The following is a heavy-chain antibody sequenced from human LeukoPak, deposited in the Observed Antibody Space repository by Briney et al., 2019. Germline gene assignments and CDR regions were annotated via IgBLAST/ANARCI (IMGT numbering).Heavy chain of an antibody. D-gene: IGHD6-25*01. J-gene: IGHJ6*04. CDR1: GFTFSSYA. Sequence: GGSLRLSCAASGFTFSSYAMHWVRQAPGKGLEWVAVIWYDGSNKYYADSVKGRFTISRDNSKNTLYLQMNSLRAEDTAVYSCARDPYSSGRGYYGMDVWGKGTTVTVSS. CDR2: IWYDGSNK. CDR3: ARDPYSSGRGYYGMDV. V-gene: IGHV3-33*08.